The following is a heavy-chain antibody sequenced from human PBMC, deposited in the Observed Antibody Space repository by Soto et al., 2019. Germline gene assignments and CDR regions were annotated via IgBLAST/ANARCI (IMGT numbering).Heavy chain of an antibody. J-gene: IGHJ3*01. Sequence: QVNLVESGGGVVQPGRSLSLFCVASGFTFSNHPMHWVRQAPGQGLEWVAVVSYDGSTKYYADSVKGRFTISRDNSKNVLYLQMNSLTTDDTSISYCAKDRSSCSGDRCQRINAFDCLGQGTMVNVSS. V-gene: IGHV3-30-3*01. CDR1: GFTFSNHP. CDR2: VSYDGSTK. D-gene: IGHD2-15*01. CDR3: AKDRSSCSGDRCQRINAFDC.